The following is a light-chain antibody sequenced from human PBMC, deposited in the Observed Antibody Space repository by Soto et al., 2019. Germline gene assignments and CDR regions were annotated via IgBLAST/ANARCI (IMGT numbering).Light chain of an antibody. Sequence: QSELNQPAYVSGSPGQSITISCTGTSSDVGRYNYVSWYQQYPGRAPKLIIFDVTNRPSGVSPRFSGSKSGNTASLTISGLQAADEADYYCNSYTGTSARYAFGTGTKVTVL. V-gene: IGLV2-14*03. J-gene: IGLJ1*01. CDR1: SSDVGRYNY. CDR3: NSYTGTSARYA. CDR2: DVT.